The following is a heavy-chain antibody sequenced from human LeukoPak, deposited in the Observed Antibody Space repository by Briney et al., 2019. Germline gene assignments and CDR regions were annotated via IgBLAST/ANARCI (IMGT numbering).Heavy chain of an antibody. Sequence: GGSLRLSCAASGFTFSDHWKSWVRQAPGKGLEWLATMNEDGSGTYYVDSVTGRFTISSDNAKNSLFLQMNSLRAEDTAVYYCAGGDLRDWGQGAQVTVSS. CDR3: AGGDLRD. CDR1: GFTFSDHW. V-gene: IGHV3-7*01. CDR2: MNEDGSGT. J-gene: IGHJ4*02.